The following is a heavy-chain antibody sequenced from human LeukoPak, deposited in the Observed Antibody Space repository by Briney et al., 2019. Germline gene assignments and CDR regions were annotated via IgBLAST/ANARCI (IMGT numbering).Heavy chain of an antibody. D-gene: IGHD3-10*01. V-gene: IGHV4-39*07. J-gene: IGHJ4*02. CDR2: IYYSGST. CDR1: GGSISSSSYY. CDR3: ARNMDYYGSGRD. Sequence: SETLSLTCTVSGGSISSSSYYWGWIRQPPGKGLEWIGSIYYSGSTYYNPSLKSRVTISVDTSKNQFSLKLSSVTAADTAVYCCARNMDYYGSGRDWGQGTLVTVSS.